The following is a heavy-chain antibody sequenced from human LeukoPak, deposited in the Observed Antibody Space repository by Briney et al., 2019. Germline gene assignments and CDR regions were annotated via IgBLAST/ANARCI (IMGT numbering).Heavy chain of an antibody. CDR2: INWNGGST. CDR3: ARGGGYSYGSFDY. Sequence: PGGSLRLSCAASGFTFDDYGMSWVRQAPGKGLEWVSGINWNGGSTGYADSVKGRFTISRDNAKNTLYLQMNSLRAEDTAVYYCARGGGYSYGSFDYWGQGTLVTVSS. V-gene: IGHV3-20*04. D-gene: IGHD5-18*01. J-gene: IGHJ4*02. CDR1: GFTFDDYG.